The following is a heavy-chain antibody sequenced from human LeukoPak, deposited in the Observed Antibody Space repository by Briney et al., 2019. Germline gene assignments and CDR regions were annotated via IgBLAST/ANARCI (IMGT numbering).Heavy chain of an antibody. CDR3: ARVSYDSPGLYGMDV. J-gene: IGHJ6*02. Sequence: SVKVSCKASGGTFSSYAISWVRQAPGQGLEWMGGIIPIFGTANYAQKFQGRVTITADETTSTAYMELSSLRSEDTAVYYCARVSYDSPGLYGMDVWGQGTTVTVSS. V-gene: IGHV1-69*13. D-gene: IGHD5-12*01. CDR2: IIPIFGTA. CDR1: GGTFSSYA.